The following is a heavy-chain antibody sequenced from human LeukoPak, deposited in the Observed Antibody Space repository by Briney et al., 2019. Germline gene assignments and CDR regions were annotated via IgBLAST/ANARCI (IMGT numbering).Heavy chain of an antibody. Sequence: SETLSLTCTVSGGSISSGGYYWSWIRQHPGKGLEWIGYIYYSGSTYYNPSLKSRVTISVDTSKNQFSLKLSSVTAADTAVYYCARCDRSGSFDYWGQGTLVTVSS. CDR3: ARCDRSGSFDY. D-gene: IGHD3-22*01. J-gene: IGHJ4*02. CDR1: GGSISSGGYY. V-gene: IGHV4-31*03. CDR2: IYYSGST.